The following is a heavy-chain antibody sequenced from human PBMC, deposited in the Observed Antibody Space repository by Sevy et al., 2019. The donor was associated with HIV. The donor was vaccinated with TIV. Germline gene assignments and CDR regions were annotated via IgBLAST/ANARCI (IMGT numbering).Heavy chain of an antibody. D-gene: IGHD6-19*01. V-gene: IGHV3-23*01. CDR2: ISGSGGST. CDR1: GFTFSSYP. Sequence: GGSLRLSCAASGFTFSSYPMSWVRQAPGKGLEWVSAISGSGGSTYYAHSVKGRFTISRDNSKNTLYLQMNSLRAEDTAVYYCAKDRSGWYRGDAFDIWGQGTMVTVSS. CDR3: AKDRSGWYRGDAFDI. J-gene: IGHJ3*02.